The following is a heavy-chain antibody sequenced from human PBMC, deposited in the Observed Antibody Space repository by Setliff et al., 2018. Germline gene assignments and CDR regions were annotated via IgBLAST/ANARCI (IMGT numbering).Heavy chain of an antibody. V-gene: IGHV4-39*07. J-gene: IGHJ4*02. CDR2: IYYSGST. CDR1: GGSFSSYY. Sequence: SETLFLTCAVYGGSFSSYYWGWIRQPPGKGLEWIGSIYYSGSTYYNPSLKSRVTISVDTSKNQFSLKLSSVTAADTAVYYCARGPVMIVATGYFDYWGQGTLVTVSS. CDR3: ARGPVMIVATGYFDY. D-gene: IGHD3-22*01.